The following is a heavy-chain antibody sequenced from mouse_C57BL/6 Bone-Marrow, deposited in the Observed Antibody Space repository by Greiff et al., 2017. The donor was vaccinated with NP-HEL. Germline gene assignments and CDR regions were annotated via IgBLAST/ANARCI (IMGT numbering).Heavy chain of an antibody. D-gene: IGHD4-1*01. CDR2: IYPGSGNT. J-gene: IGHJ2*01. CDR3: ARRGTGTKFDY. V-gene: IGHV1-66*01. CDR1: GYSFTSYY. Sequence: VQLQQSGPELVKPGASVKISCKASGYSFTSYYIHWVKQRPGQGLEWIGWIYPGSGNTKYNEKFKGKATLTADTSSSTAYMQLSSLTSEDSAVYYSARRGTGTKFDYWGQGTTLTVSS.